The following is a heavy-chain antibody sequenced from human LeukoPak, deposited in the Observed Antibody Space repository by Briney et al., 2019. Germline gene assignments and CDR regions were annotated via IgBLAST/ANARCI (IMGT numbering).Heavy chain of an antibody. CDR2: IYYSGST. CDR3: ARLPYYYDSSGYSDYYYYYGMDV. J-gene: IGHJ6*02. CDR1: GGSISSYY. V-gene: IGHV4-59*08. D-gene: IGHD3-22*01. Sequence: PSETLSLTCTVSGGSISSYYWSWIRQPPGKGLEWIGYIYYSGSTNYNPSLKSRVTISVDTSKNQFSLKLSSVTAADTAVYYCARLPYYYDSSGYSDYYYYYGMDVWGQGTTVTVSS.